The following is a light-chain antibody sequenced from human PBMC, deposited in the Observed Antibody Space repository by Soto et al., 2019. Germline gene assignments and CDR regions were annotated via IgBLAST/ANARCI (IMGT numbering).Light chain of an antibody. V-gene: IGKV1-5*01. Sequence: DIQMTQSPSTLSASLGDRVTITCRASQNIRRWLAWYQQKPGQAPKLLRYDVSSLESGVPSRFSGSASGTEFTLSISGLQPGDSATYYCQQYSDYWTFGQGTKVDIK. CDR1: QNIRRW. CDR2: DVS. J-gene: IGKJ1*01. CDR3: QQYSDYWT.